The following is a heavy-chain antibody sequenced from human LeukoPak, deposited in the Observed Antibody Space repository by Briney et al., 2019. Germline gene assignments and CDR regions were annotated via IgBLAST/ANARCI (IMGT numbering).Heavy chain of an antibody. CDR1: GFTFSSYT. Sequence: GGSLRLSCAASGFTFSSYTVSWVRQAPGKGLEWVSAISGSGGSTYYADSVKGRFTISRDNSKNTLYLQMNSLRAEDTAVYYCAKPLVKGGYEPFDYWGQGTLVTVSS. CDR2: ISGSGGST. V-gene: IGHV3-23*01. D-gene: IGHD5-12*01. J-gene: IGHJ4*02. CDR3: AKPLVKGGYEPFDY.